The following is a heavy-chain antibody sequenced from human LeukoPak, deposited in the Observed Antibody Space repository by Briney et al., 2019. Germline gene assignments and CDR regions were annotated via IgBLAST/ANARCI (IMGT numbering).Heavy chain of an antibody. V-gene: IGHV1-8*01. CDR1: GYTFTSYD. Sequence: ASVKVSCKASGYTFTSYDINWVRQATGQGLEWMGWMNPNSGNTGYAQKFQGRVTMTRNTSISTAYMELRSLRSDDSAVYYCARGRATRSYYFDYWGQGTLVTVSS. CDR2: MNPNSGNT. D-gene: IGHD2-15*01. CDR3: ARGRATRSYYFDY. J-gene: IGHJ4*02.